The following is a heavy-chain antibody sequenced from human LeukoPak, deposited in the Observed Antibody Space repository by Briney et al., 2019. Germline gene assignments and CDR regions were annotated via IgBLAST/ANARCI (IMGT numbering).Heavy chain of an antibody. CDR2: INHSGST. CDR3: ARGGGNSYCYFDY. V-gene: IGHV4-34*01. Sequence: SETLSLTCAVYGGSFSGYYWSWIRQPPGKGLEWIGEINHSGSTNYNPSLKSRVTISVDTSKNQFSLKLSSVTAADTAVYYCARGGGNSYCYFDYWGQGTLVTVSS. CDR1: GGSFSGYY. J-gene: IGHJ4*02. D-gene: IGHD4-23*01.